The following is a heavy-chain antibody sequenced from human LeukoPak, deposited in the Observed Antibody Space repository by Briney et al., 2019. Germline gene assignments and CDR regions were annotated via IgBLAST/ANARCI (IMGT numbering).Heavy chain of an antibody. CDR3: ARVGSSHYYYYGMDV. J-gene: IGHJ6*02. V-gene: IGHV4-59*01. D-gene: IGHD3-10*01. CDR2: IYYSGST. CDR1: GGSISSYY. Sequence: ETLSLTCTVSGGSISSYYWSWIRQPPGKGLEWIGYIYYSGSTNYNPSLKSRVTISVDTSKNQFSLKLSSVTAADTAVYYCARVGSSHYYYYGMDVWGQGTTVTVSS.